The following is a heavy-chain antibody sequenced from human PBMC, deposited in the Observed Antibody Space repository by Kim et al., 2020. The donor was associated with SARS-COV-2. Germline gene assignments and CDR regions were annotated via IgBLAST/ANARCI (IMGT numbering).Heavy chain of an antibody. Sequence: ASVKVSCKASGYTFTSYGISWVRQAPGQGLEWMGWISAYNGNTNYAQKLQGRVTMTTDTSTSTAYMELRSLRSDDTAVYYCARGRVYGYCSGGSCHPLDYWGQGTLVTVSS. CDR3: ARGRVYGYCSGGSCHPLDY. J-gene: IGHJ4*02. D-gene: IGHD2-15*01. CDR1: GYTFTSYG. CDR2: ISAYNGNT. V-gene: IGHV1-18*04.